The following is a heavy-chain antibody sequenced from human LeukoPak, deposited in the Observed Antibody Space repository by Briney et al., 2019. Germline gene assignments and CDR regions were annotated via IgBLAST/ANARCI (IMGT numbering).Heavy chain of an antibody. CDR3: ARYSSSWSLTGLDY. V-gene: IGHV1-46*01. CDR1: GYTFTSYY. Sequence: ASVKVSCKASGYTFTSYYMHWVRQAPGQGLEWMGMINPSGGSTNYARDFQGRVTVTGDTSTSTVYMELSSLRSEDTAVYYCARYSSSWSLTGLDYWGQGTLVTVSS. J-gene: IGHJ4*02. CDR2: INPSGGST. D-gene: IGHD6-13*01.